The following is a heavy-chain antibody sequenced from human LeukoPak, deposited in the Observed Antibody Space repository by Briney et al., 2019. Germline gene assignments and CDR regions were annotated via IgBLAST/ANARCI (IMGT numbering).Heavy chain of an antibody. J-gene: IGHJ4*02. CDR2: MYHDDSDT. V-gene: IGHV5-51*01. D-gene: IGHD2-2*01. CDR3: AIGGDSSTSCYRCFDY. Sequence: PGESLKISCEGSGYRFTNYSIGWVRQMPGKGLEWMGIMYHDDSDTRYSPSFHDQVTISADKSIGTAYLQWSSLKASDTAMYYCAIGGDSSTSCYRCFDYWGQGTLVTVSS. CDR1: GYRFTNYS.